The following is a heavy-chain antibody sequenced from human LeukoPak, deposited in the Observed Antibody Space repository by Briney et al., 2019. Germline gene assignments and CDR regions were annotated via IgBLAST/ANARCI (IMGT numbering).Heavy chain of an antibody. J-gene: IGHJ3*02. D-gene: IGHD6-13*01. CDR3: ARTSVGYSSSWYGQWEAFDI. V-gene: IGHV4-61*02. Sequence: SETLSLTCTVSGGSISSGSYYWSWIRQPAGKGLEWIGRIYTSGSTNYNPSLKSRVTISVDTSRNQFSLKLSSVTAADTAVYYCARTSVGYSSSWYGQWEAFDIWGQGTMVTVSS. CDR1: GGSISSGSYY. CDR2: IYTSGST.